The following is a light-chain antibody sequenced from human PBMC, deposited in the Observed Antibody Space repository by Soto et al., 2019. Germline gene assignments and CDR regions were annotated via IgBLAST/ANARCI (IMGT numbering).Light chain of an antibody. Sequence: IVLTQPAGTLSLSPGERVTLSCRASQSVSSNYLAWYQQKPGQAPRLLIYGASSGAAGIPDRFSGSESGTDLTLTISRLEPEEFAVYYCHQYAESLWTLGQGNRV. J-gene: IGKJ1*01. CDR3: HQYAESLWT. CDR2: GAS. CDR1: QSVSSNY. V-gene: IGKV3-20*01.